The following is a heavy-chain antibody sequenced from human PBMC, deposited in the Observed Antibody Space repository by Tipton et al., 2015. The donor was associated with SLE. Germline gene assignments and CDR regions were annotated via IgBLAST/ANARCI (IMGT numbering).Heavy chain of an antibody. V-gene: IGHV4-59*11. Sequence: TLSLTCTVSGGSISSHYWSWIRQPPGKGLEWIGYIYYSGSTNYNPSLKSRVTISVDTSKNQFSLKLSSVTAADTAVYYCARRSKFYYYDSSGYYYWGQGTLVTVSS. CDR2: IYYSGST. CDR1: GGSISSHY. J-gene: IGHJ4*02. CDR3: ARRSKFYYYDSSGYYY. D-gene: IGHD3-22*01.